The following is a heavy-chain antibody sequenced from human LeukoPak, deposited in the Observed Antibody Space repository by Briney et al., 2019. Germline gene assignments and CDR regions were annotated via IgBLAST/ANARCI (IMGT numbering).Heavy chain of an antibody. CDR1: GFTFSSYE. V-gene: IGHV3-48*03. J-gene: IGHJ5*02. D-gene: IGHD3-10*01. CDR2: ISSSGSTI. CDR3: ARDRGRYYGSGSYYNEYNWFDP. Sequence: GGSLRLSCAASGFTFSSYEMNWVRQAPGKGLEWVSYISSSGSTIYYADSVKGRFTISRDHAKNSLYLQMNSLRAEDTAVYYCARDRGRYYGSGSYYNEYNWFDPWGQGTLVTVSS.